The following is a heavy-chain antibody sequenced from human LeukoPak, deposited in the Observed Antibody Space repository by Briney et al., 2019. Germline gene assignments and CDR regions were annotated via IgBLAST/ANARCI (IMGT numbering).Heavy chain of an antibody. CDR3: ARAPSLEWVNWFDP. V-gene: IGHV1-69*05. Sequence: ASVKVSCKASGGTFSSYAINWVRQAPEQGLEWMGGIIPIFGTANYAQKFQGRVTITTDESTSTAYMELSSLRSEDTAVYYCARAPSLEWVNWFDPWGQGTLVTVSS. CDR2: IIPIFGTA. CDR1: GGTFSSYA. D-gene: IGHD3-3*01. J-gene: IGHJ5*02.